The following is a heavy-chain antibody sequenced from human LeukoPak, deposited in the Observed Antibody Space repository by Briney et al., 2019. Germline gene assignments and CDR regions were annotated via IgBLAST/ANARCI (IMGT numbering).Heavy chain of an antibody. CDR2: ISYDGSNK. Sequence: GGSLRLSCAASGFTFSSYAMHWVCQAPGKGLEWVAVISYDGSNKYYADSVKGRFTISRDNSKNTLYLQMNSLRAEDTAVYYCARDLIGDYSPHCYYYGMDVWGQGTTVTVSS. CDR3: ARDLIGDYSPHCYYYGMDV. D-gene: IGHD4-17*01. V-gene: IGHV3-30-3*01. CDR1: GFTFSSYA. J-gene: IGHJ6*02.